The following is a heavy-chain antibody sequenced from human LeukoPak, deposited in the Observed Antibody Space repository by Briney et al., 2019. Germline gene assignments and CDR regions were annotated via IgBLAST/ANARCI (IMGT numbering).Heavy chain of an antibody. V-gene: IGHV3-53*01. CDR1: RFTVSSNY. J-gene: IGHJ4*02. Sequence: GGSLRLSCAASRFTVSSNYMSWVRQPAGKGLEWVSVLYSGGATFYADSVKGRFTISRDTSKNTLYLQMNDLRADDTAVYYCTKLKGWYGEGFFDYWGQGTLVTVSS. CDR2: LYSGGAT. CDR3: TKLKGWYGEGFFDY. D-gene: IGHD6-19*01.